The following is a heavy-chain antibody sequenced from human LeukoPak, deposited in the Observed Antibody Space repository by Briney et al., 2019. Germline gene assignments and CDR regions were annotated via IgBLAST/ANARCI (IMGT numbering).Heavy chain of an antibody. CDR1: GFDFNIYS. CDR2: ISSSSGYI. CDR3: ARVLGRYRLLGSFDS. D-gene: IGHD2-2*01. Sequence: GGSLRLSCVASGFDFNIYSMNWVRQAPGKGLEWVSFISSSSGYIYYADSVKGRFTISRDNAKNSLYLQVNSLRAEDTAVYFCARVLGRYRLLGSFDSWGQGTLVTVSS. J-gene: IGHJ4*02. V-gene: IGHV3-21*01.